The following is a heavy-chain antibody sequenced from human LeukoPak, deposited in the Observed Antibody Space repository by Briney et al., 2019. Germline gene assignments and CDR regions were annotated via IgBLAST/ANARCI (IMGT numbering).Heavy chain of an antibody. Sequence: PSETLSLTCTVSGGSISSSSYYWGWIRQPPGKGLEWIGSIYYSGSTYYNPSLKSRVTISVDTSKNQFSLKLSSVTAADTAVYYCARHERSFDWLLLHAFDIWGQGTMVTVSS. J-gene: IGHJ3*02. D-gene: IGHD3-9*01. V-gene: IGHV4-39*01. CDR1: GGSISSSSYY. CDR2: IYYSGST. CDR3: ARHERSFDWLLLHAFDI.